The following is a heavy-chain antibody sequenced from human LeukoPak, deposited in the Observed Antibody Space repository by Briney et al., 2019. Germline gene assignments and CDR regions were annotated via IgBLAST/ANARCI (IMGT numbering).Heavy chain of an antibody. CDR2: INPSGGST. CDR3: ARGKFGVAVVDY. Sequence: GASVKVSCKASGYTFTSYYMHWVRQAPGQGLEWMGIINPSGGSTSYAQKFQGRVTMTRDMSTSTVYMELSRLRSDDTAVYYCARGKFGVAVVDYWGQGTLVTVSS. CDR1: GYTFTSYY. J-gene: IGHJ4*02. D-gene: IGHD3-3*01. V-gene: IGHV1-46*01.